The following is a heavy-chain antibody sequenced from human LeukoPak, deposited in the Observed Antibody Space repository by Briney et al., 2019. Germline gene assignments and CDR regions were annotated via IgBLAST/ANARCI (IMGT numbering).Heavy chain of an antibody. Sequence: PGGSLRLSCAASGFTFSSYAMSWVRQAPGKGLEWVSAISGSGGSTYYADSVKGRFTISRDNSKNTLYLQMNSLRAEDTAVYYCAKGSDPPHYDILTGYYTTSPPRPFDYWGQGTLVTVSS. CDR2: ISGSGGST. CDR3: AKGSDPPHYDILTGYYTTSPPRPFDY. J-gene: IGHJ4*02. V-gene: IGHV3-23*01. D-gene: IGHD3-9*01. CDR1: GFTFSSYA.